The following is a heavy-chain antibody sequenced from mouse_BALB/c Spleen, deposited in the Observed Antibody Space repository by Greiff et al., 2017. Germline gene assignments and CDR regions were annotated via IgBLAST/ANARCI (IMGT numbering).Heavy chain of an antibody. D-gene: IGHD2-14*01. CDR3: ARDRYYYFDY. Sequence: EVMLVESGGGLVQPGGSRKLSCAASGFTFSSFGMHWVRQAPEKGLEWVAYISSGSSTIYYADTVKGRFTISRDNPKNTLFLQMTSLRSEDTAMYYCARDRYYYFDYWGQGTTLTVSS. J-gene: IGHJ2*01. V-gene: IGHV5-17*02. CDR1: GFTFSSFG. CDR2: ISSGSSTI.